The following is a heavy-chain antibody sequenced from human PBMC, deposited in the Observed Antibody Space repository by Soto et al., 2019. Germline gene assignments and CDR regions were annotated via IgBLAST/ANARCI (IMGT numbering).Heavy chain of an antibody. CDR3: ARAGSDYGLVDL. V-gene: IGHV4-31*03. CDR2: IYYSGST. D-gene: IGHD3-10*01. CDR1: GGSINTINYY. Sequence: PSNTLYLASTVSGGSINTINYYWSWIRQHPGKGLEWIGYIYYSGSTYYNASLKSRVIISVDTSKNQFSLKLNSVTAADTAVYYCARAGSDYGLVDLWGQGTMVT. J-gene: IGHJ3*01.